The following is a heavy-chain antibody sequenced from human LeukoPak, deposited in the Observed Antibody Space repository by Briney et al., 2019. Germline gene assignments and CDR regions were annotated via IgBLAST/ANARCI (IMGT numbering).Heavy chain of an antibody. Sequence: SGGSLRLSCAASGFTFSSYAMSWVRQAPGKGLEWVSAIRGSGTATYYADSVRGRFTISRDNSNNTLYLQMNSMRAEDTAVYYCAEGSPVARYFDCWGQGTLVTVSS. V-gene: IGHV3-23*01. CDR3: AEGSPVARYFDC. CDR1: GFTFSSYA. D-gene: IGHD5-12*01. J-gene: IGHJ4*02. CDR2: IRGSGTAT.